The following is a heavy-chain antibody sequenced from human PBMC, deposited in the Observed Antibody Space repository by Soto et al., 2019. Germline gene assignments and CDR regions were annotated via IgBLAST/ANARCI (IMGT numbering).Heavy chain of an antibody. V-gene: IGHV1-18*01. Sequence: QVQLVQTGGEVKKPGASVTVSCKACGCTFINYHITWVRQAPGQGLEWMAWINTYNGMTDYAQRFQGRVTMTRDTSTSTAYMELRNLGSDDTAVYFCAKSPRGEMATDWGQGTLVTVSS. J-gene: IGHJ4*02. CDR2: INTYNGMT. CDR1: GCTFINYH. D-gene: IGHD5-12*01. CDR3: AKSPRGEMATD.